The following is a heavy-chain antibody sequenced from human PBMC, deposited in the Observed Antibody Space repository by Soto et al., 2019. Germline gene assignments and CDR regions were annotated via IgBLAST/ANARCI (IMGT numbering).Heavy chain of an antibody. CDR2: IFYNGET. J-gene: IGHJ4*02. V-gene: IGHV4-59*11. D-gene: IGHD3-9*01. Sequence: SETLSLTCTVSGDSLRNHYWSWSRQSPGSGLEWVGNIFYNGETQYQSSLKSRVSMSVDTSKNLFSLELRSVNTDDTAIYFCARVTNLRNFPWLFAFDSWGQGIQVT. CDR3: ARVTNLRNFPWLFAFDS. CDR1: GDSLRNHY.